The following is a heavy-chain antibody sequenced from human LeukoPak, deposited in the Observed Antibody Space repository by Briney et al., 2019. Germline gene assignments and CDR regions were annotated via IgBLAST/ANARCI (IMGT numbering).Heavy chain of an antibody. CDR3: ARDYSEDAYPYYFDY. CDR2: VYSTGNA. V-gene: IGHV4-4*07. CDR1: GGSISNYY. J-gene: IGHJ4*02. D-gene: IGHD2-21*01. Sequence: SETLSLTCTVSGGSISNYYWNWIRQPAGKGLEWIGRVYSTGNANYNPSLKSRATLSVDTSKNQFSLNLNSVTAADTAVSYCARDYSEDAYPYYFDYWGQGALVSVSS.